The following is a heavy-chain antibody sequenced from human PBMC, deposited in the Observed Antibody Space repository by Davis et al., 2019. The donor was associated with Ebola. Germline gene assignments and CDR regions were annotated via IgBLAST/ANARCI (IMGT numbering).Heavy chain of an antibody. CDR1: GVSFSGYY. V-gene: IGHV4-34*01. Sequence: MPSETLSLTCALYGVSFSGYYWNWIRQPPGKGLEWIGEINHSGRTNYHPSLKSRVTMSVDTSNNPFSLRVRSVTAADTAVYYCARGGGYGGYGMDVWGQGTTVTVSS. CDR2: INHSGRT. J-gene: IGHJ6*02. D-gene: IGHD6-25*01. CDR3: ARGGGYGGYGMDV.